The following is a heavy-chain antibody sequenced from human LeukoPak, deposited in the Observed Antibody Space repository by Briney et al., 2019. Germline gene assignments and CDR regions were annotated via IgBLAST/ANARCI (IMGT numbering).Heavy chain of an antibody. CDR3: ARDSLSSVVTAFDY. V-gene: IGHV3-30*19. CDR1: IFVFSEYY. J-gene: IGHJ4*02. CDR2: ISYDGSNK. Sequence: GGSLRLSCETSIFVFSEYYMHWVRLAPGKGLEWVAVISYDGSNKYYADSVKGRFTISRDNSKNTLYLQMNSLRAEDTAVYYCARDSLSSVVTAFDYWGQGTLVTVSS. D-gene: IGHD2-21*02.